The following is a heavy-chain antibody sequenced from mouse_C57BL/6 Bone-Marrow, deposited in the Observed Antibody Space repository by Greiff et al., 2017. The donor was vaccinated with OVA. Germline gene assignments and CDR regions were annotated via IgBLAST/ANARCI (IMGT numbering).Heavy chain of an antibody. Sequence: GVDFSRYWMSWVRRAPGKGLEWIGEINPDSSTINYAPSLKDKFIISRDNAKNTLYLQMSKVRSEDTALYYCARGGLYGYLAYWGQGTLVTVSA. D-gene: IGHD2-2*01. CDR3: ARGGLYGYLAY. CDR1: GVDFSRYW. J-gene: IGHJ3*01. V-gene: IGHV4-1*01. CDR2: INPDSSTI.